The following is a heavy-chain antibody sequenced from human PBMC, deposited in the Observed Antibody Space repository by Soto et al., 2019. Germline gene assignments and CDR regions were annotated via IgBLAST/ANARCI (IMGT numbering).Heavy chain of an antibody. J-gene: IGHJ4*01. CDR1: GFTFSSYG. Sequence: QVQLVEYGGGVVQPGRSLRLSCAASGFTFSSYGMHWVRQAPGKGLEWVAVISYDGSNKYYADSVKGRFTISRDNSKNTLYLQRNSLRAEDTAVYYCASFWFGEGVDYWGHGTLVTVSS. CDR3: ASFWFGEGVDY. V-gene: IGHV3-30*03. D-gene: IGHD3-10*01. CDR2: ISYDGSNK.